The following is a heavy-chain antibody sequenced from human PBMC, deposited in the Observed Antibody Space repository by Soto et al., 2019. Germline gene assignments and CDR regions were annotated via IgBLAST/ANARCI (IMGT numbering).Heavy chain of an antibody. CDR3: ARELNYDILTGYPY. V-gene: IGHV1-18*01. Sequence: ASVKVSCKASGYTFTSYGISWVRQAPGQGLEWMGWISAYNGNTNYAQKLQGRVTMTTDTSTSTAYMELRSLRSDDTAVYYCARELNYDILTGYPYRGHGTPVTVSS. CDR1: GYTFTSYG. CDR2: ISAYNGNT. J-gene: IGHJ4*01. D-gene: IGHD3-9*01.